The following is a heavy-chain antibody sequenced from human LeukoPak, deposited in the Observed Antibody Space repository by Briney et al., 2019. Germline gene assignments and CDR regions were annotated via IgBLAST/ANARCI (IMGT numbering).Heavy chain of an antibody. CDR2: IYISGST. CDR3: ARFYGTYSAFDL. D-gene: IGHD1-26*01. Sequence: MPSETLSPTCTVSGGSITSHYWTWTRQPAGKGLEWIGRIYISGSTNYNPSLKSRVTMSVDTSNNQFSLNLNSVTAADTAVYYCARFYGTYSAFDLWGQGTMVTISS. J-gene: IGHJ3*01. CDR1: GGSITSHY. V-gene: IGHV4-4*07.